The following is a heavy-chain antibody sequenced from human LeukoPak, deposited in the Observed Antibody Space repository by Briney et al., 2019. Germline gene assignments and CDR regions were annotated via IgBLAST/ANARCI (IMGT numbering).Heavy chain of an antibody. D-gene: IGHD3-10*01. CDR1: GGSFSSYY. J-gene: IGHJ3*02. Sequence: SETLSLTCAVYGGSFSSYYWGWIRQPPGKGLEWIGSIYYSGSTYYNPSLKSRVTISVDTSKNQFSLKLSSVTAADTAVYYCAAAFDYYAAFDIWGQGTMVTVSS. V-gene: IGHV4-39*01. CDR2: IYYSGST. CDR3: AAAFDYYAAFDI.